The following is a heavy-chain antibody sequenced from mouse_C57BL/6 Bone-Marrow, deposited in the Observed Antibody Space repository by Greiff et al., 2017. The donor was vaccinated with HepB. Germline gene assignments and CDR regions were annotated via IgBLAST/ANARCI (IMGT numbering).Heavy chain of an antibody. Sequence: VQLQQSGPGLVKPSQSLSLTCSVTGYSITSGYYWNWIRQFPGNKLEWMGYISYDGSNNYNPSLKNRISITRDTSKNPFFLKVNSVTTEDTATYYGAKYDPGFAYWGQGTLVTVAS. CDR3: AKYDPGFAY. CDR1: GYSITSGYY. J-gene: IGHJ3*01. CDR2: ISYDGSN. V-gene: IGHV3-6*01. D-gene: IGHD2-10*02.